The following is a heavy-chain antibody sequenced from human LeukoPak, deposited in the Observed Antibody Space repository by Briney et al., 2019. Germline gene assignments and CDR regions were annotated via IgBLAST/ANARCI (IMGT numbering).Heavy chain of an antibody. Sequence: ASEPLSLTCTVSGGSISSYYWSWIRQPPGKGLEWIGYIYYSGSTNYNPSLKSRVTISVETSKNQFSLKLSSVTAADTAVYYCARALVVPAAMVNWFDPWGQGTLVTVSS. CDR2: IYYSGST. D-gene: IGHD2-2*01. V-gene: IGHV4-59*01. CDR1: GGSISSYY. J-gene: IGHJ5*02. CDR3: ARALVVPAAMVNWFDP.